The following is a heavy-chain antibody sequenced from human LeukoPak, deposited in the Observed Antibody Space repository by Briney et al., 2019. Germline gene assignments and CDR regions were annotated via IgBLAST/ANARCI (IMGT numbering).Heavy chain of an antibody. J-gene: IGHJ4*02. D-gene: IGHD2-2*01. CDR1: GFTFSSYS. Sequence: PGGSLRLSCAASGFTFSSYSMNWVRQAPGKGLEWVSSISSSSSYIYYADSVKGRFTISRDNAKNSLYLQMNSLRAEDTAVYYCASLRGGYCSSTSCYTFDYWGQGTLVTVSS. CDR2: ISSSSSYI. CDR3: ASLRGGYCSSTSCYTFDY. V-gene: IGHV3-21*01.